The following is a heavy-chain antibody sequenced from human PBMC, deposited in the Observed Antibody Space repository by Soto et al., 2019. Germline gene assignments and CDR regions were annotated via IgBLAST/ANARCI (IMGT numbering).Heavy chain of an antibody. V-gene: IGHV3-23*01. Sequence: PGGSLRLSCAASGFTFSSYAMSWVRQAPGKGLEWVSAISGSGGSTYYADSVKGRFTISRDNSKNTLYLQMNSLRAEDTAVYYCEKRIVLYPYYYYGMDVWGPGTTVTVSS. J-gene: IGHJ6*02. CDR1: GFTFSSYA. D-gene: IGHD2-8*01. CDR3: EKRIVLYPYYYYGMDV. CDR2: ISGSGGST.